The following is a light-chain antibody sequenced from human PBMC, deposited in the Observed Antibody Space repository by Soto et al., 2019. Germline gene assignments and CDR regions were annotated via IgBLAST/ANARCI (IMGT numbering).Light chain of an antibody. CDR3: MIWHSSAVV. Sequence: QLVLTQPSSLSASPGASASLTCALRSGIIVGTYRIYWYQQKPGSPPQYLLRYKSDSDKQQGSGVPSRFSGSKDASANAGILLISGLQSEDEADYYCMIWHSSAVVFGGGTKLTVL. CDR1: SGIIVGTYR. V-gene: IGLV5-45*02. CDR2: YKSDSDK. J-gene: IGLJ2*01.